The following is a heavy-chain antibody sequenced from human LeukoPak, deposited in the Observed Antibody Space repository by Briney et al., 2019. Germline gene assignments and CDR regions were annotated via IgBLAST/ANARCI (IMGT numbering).Heavy chain of an antibody. CDR1: GFTVSSNY. Sequence: PGGSLRLSCAASGFTVSSNYMNWVRQAPGKGLEWVSAISGSGGSTYYADSVKGRFTISRDNSKNTLYLQMNSLRAEDTAVYYCAKVVITWVWLHWGQGTLVTVSS. CDR3: AKVVITWVWLH. CDR2: ISGSGGST. D-gene: IGHD3-22*01. J-gene: IGHJ4*02. V-gene: IGHV3-23*01.